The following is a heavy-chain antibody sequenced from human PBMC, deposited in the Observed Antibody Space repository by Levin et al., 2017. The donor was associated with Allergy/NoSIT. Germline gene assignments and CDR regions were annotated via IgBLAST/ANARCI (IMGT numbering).Heavy chain of an antibody. D-gene: IGHD4-17*01. V-gene: IGHV3-30-3*01. CDR1: GFTFSSYA. CDR2: ISYDGSNK. CDR3: ARDRQNHDYGVPEGGYYDYYGMDV. J-gene: IGHJ6*02. Sequence: GGSLRLSCAASGFTFSSYAMHWVRQAPGKGLEWVAVISYDGSNKYYADSVKGRFTISRDNSKNTLYLQMNSLRAEDTAVYYCARDRQNHDYGVPEGGYYDYYGMDVWGQGTTVTVSS.